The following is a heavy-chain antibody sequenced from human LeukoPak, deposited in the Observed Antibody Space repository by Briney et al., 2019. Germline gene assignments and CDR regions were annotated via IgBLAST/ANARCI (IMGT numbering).Heavy chain of an antibody. V-gene: IGHV3-49*04. J-gene: IGHJ5*02. CDR2: IRTKAYGGTT. D-gene: IGHD5-12*01. Sequence: PGGSLRLSCTASGFSFGDNAMTWVRQAPGRGLEWVGFIRTKAYGGTTEYAASVKGRFTISRDDSKSIAYLQMKNLKTEDTAVYYCTRDSSGPVVPRGQGTLVTVSS. CDR3: TRDSSGPVVP. CDR1: GFSFGDNA.